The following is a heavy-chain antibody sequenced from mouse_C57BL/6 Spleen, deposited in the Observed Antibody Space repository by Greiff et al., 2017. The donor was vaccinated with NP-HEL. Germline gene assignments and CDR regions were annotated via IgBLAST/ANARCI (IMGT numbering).Heavy chain of an antibody. Sequence: VQLQESGAELVRPGASVTLSCKASGYTFTDYEMHWVKQTPVHGLEWIGAIDPETGGTAYNQKFKGKAILTADKSSSTAYMELRSLTSEDSAVYYCTRGRKTGAAWFAYWGQGTLVTVSA. J-gene: IGHJ3*01. CDR2: IDPETGGT. V-gene: IGHV1-15*01. D-gene: IGHD4-1*01. CDR1: GYTFTDYE. CDR3: TRGRKTGAAWFAY.